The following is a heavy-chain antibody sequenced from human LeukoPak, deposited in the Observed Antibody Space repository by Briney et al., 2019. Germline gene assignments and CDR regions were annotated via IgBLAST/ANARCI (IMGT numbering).Heavy chain of an antibody. CDR2: IYSGGST. V-gene: IGHV3-53*01. Sequence: PGGSLRLSCAASGFTVSSNYMSWVRQAPGKGLEWVSVIYSGGSTYYADSVKGRFTISRDNSKNTLYLQMNSLRAEDTAVYYCARVCVLVRGVNDGMDVWGQGTTVTVSS. CDR1: GFTVSSNY. CDR3: ARVCVLVRGVNDGMDV. D-gene: IGHD3-10*01. J-gene: IGHJ6*02.